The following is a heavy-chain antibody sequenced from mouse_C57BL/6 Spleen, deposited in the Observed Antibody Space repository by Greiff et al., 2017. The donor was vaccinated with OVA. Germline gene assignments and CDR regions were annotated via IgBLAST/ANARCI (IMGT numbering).Heavy chain of an antibody. CDR3: ARPIGHYGSSYVGWYFDV. J-gene: IGHJ1*03. D-gene: IGHD1-1*01. CDR1: GFTFSDYG. CDR2: ISSGSSTI. Sequence: EVKLMESGGGLVKPGGSLKLSCAASGFTFSDYGMHWVRQAPEKGLEWVAYISSGSSTIYYADTVKGRFTISRDNAKNTLFLQMTSLRSEDTAMYYCARPIGHYGSSYVGWYFDVWGTGTTVTVSS. V-gene: IGHV5-17*01.